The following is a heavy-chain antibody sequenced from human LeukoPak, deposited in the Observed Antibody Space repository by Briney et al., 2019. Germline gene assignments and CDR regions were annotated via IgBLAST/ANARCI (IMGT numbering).Heavy chain of an antibody. CDR3: ARGGCSSTSCQNWFDS. CDR2: IYHSGST. J-gene: IGHJ5*01. V-gene: IGHV4-30-2*01. D-gene: IGHD2-2*01. Sequence: SETLSLTCAVSGGSISSGGYSWSWIRQPPGKGLEWIGYIYHSGSTYYNPSLKSRVTISVDRSKNQFSLKLSSVTAADTAVYYCARGGCSSTSCQNWFDSWGQGTLVTVSS. CDR1: GGSISSGGYS.